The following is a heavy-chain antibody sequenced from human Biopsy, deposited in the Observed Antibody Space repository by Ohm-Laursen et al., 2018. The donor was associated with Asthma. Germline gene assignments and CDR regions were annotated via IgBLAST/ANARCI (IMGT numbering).Heavy chain of an antibody. CDR3: VRAVRNEQWLAPFDY. CDR2: VYWTGST. Sequence: TLSLTCRVYGGYISSFYWSWIRQSPEKGLEWMGYVYWTGSTNYNPSLKSRITMSVDTSKNRMFLELTSVTTADTAIYYCVRAVRNEQWLAPFDYWGQGKPVTVSS. D-gene: IGHD6-19*01. J-gene: IGHJ4*02. CDR1: GGYISSFY. V-gene: IGHV4-59*01.